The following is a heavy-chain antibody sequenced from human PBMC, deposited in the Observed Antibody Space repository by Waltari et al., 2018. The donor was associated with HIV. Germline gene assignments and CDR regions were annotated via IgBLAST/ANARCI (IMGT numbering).Heavy chain of an antibody. CDR1: GFTFSYYS. CDR3: AREEGGGNAYYYYGMDV. V-gene: IGHV3-48*01. CDR2: IMSSSSTI. D-gene: IGHD3-16*01. J-gene: IGHJ6*02. Sequence: EVHLVESGGGLVQPGGSLSLSCAASGFTFSYYSLNLVRQAPGKGLEWISYIMSSSSTIFYADSVKGLFTISRDNAKNSLYLQLNSLRAEDTAVYYCAREEGGGNAYYYYGMDVWGQGTTVTVSS.